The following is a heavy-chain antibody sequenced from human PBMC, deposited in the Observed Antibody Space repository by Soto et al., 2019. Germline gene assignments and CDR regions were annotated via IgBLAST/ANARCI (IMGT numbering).Heavy chain of an antibody. CDR2: MNPNSGNT. CDR1: GYTFTSYD. Sequence: ASVKVSCKASGYTFTSYDINWVRQATGQGLEWMGWMNPNSGNTGYAQKFQGRVTMTRNTSISTAYMELSSLRPEDTAVYYCARGGHSSSWYIGSEYYYYGMDVWGQGTTVTVSS. V-gene: IGHV1-8*01. CDR3: ARGGHSSSWYIGSEYYYYGMDV. J-gene: IGHJ6*02. D-gene: IGHD6-13*01.